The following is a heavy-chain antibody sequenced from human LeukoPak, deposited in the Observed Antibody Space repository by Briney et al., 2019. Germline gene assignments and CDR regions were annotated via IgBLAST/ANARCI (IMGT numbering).Heavy chain of an antibody. Sequence: GGSLRLSCAASGFTFSSYAMSWVRQAPGKGLEWGSGISGSGGSTYYADSVKGRFTISRDNSKNTLYLQMNSLRAEDTAVYYCAKLGQYYYDSSGYYYFDYWGQGTLVTVSS. CDR3: AKLGQYYYDSSGYYYFDY. CDR1: GFTFSSYA. D-gene: IGHD3-22*01. V-gene: IGHV3-23*01. J-gene: IGHJ4*02. CDR2: ISGSGGST.